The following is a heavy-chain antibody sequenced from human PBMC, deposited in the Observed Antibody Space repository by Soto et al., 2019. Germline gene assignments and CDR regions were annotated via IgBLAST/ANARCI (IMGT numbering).Heavy chain of an antibody. Sequence: ASVKVSCKASGYTFTSYDINWVRQATGQGLEWMGWMNPNSGNTGYAQKFQGRVAMTRNTSISTAYMELSSLRSEDTAVYYCARGSHLLRFLEWLLPRYYFDYWGQGTLVTVSS. CDR3: ARGSHLLRFLEWLLPRYYFDY. J-gene: IGHJ4*02. D-gene: IGHD3-3*01. V-gene: IGHV1-8*01. CDR2: MNPNSGNT. CDR1: GYTFTSYD.